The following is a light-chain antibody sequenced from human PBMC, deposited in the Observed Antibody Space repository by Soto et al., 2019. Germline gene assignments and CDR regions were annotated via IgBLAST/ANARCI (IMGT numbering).Light chain of an antibody. CDR1: SSDVGGYNF. J-gene: IGLJ1*01. CDR3: SSYSSTNKYV. CDR2: EVT. Sequence: QSALTQPASVSGSPGQSITMSCTGTSSDVGGYNFVSWYQQHPGKAPTLIIYEVTKRPSGVPDRFSGSKSGNTASLTVSGLQAEDQADYYCSSYSSTNKYVLRMGTKATVL. V-gene: IGLV2-8*01.